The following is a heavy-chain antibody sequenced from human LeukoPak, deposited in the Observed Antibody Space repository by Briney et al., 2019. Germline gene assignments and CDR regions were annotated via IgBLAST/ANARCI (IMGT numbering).Heavy chain of an antibody. CDR2: ISSSSTTI. J-gene: IGHJ4*02. V-gene: IGHV3-48*01. CDR1: GLTFSRYS. D-gene: IGHD3-22*01. CDR3: ARVTYYYESSGSRVSYFDY. Sequence: QTGGSLRLSCAASGLTFSRYSMNWVRQAPGKGLEWVSYISSSSTTIYYADSVKGRFTISRDNAKNSLYLQMSSLRAEDTAVYYCARVTYYYESSGSRVSYFDYWGQGTLVTVSS.